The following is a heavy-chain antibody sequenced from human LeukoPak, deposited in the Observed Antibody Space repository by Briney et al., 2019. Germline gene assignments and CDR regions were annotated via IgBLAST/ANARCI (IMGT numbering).Heavy chain of an antibody. V-gene: IGHV5-51*01. CDR3: ARLVGGTVTP. Sequence: GESLRISCKGSGYSINNYWIGWVRQMPGKGLEWMGIIYPADSDIRYSPSFQGQVTISADKSISTAYLQWSSLKASDTAMYYCARLVGGTVTPWGQGTLVTVSS. D-gene: IGHD4-17*01. CDR1: GYSINNYW. J-gene: IGHJ5*02. CDR2: IYPADSDI.